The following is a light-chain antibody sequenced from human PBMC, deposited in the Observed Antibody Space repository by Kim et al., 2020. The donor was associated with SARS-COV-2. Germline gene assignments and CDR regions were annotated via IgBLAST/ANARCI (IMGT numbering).Light chain of an antibody. J-gene: IGKJ2*01. CDR1: QSVTSNN. V-gene: IGKV3-20*01. CDR2: GTS. CDR3: QQYDNAPYT. Sequence: EIVLTQSPGTLSLSPGERATLSCRASQSVTSNNLAWFQQKPGQAPGPLIYGTSSRATGIPDRFSGSGSGTDFTLTISRLEPEDFAVYYCQQYDNAPYTFGQGTKLEI.